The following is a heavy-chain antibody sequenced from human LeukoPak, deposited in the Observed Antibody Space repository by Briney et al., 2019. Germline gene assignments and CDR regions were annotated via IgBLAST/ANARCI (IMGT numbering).Heavy chain of an antibody. CDR3: ARDNTDIVVVPAADSPYYYYYGMDV. CDR2: ISTDGSNE. CDR1: GFTFRNYG. Sequence: PGRSLRLSCAASGFTFRNYGMHWVRQAPGKGLEWVAVISTDGSNEYYADSVRGRFTISRDNSKNSLYLQMNSLRAEDTAVYYCARDNTDIVVVPAADSPYYYYYGMDVWGKGTTVTVSS. D-gene: IGHD2-2*01. V-gene: IGHV3-30*03. J-gene: IGHJ6*04.